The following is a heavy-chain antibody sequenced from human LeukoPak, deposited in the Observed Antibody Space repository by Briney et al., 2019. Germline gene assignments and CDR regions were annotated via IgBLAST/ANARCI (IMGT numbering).Heavy chain of an antibody. CDR2: ISSSSSTI. J-gene: IGHJ3*01. CDR1: GFTFSSYS. D-gene: IGHD5-18*01. V-gene: IGHV3-48*01. Sequence: GGSLRLSCAASGFTFSSYSMNWVRQAPGKGLEWVSYISSSSSTIYYADSVKGRFTISRDNAKNSLYLQMNSLRAEDTAVYYCASGYSQLRVDAFDVWGQGTMVTVSS. CDR3: ASGYSQLRVDAFDV.